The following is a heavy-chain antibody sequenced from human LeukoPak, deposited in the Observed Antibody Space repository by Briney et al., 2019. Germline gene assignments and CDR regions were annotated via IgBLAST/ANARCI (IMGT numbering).Heavy chain of an antibody. J-gene: IGHJ6*02. CDR3: ARRDFYNAMDV. CDR1: GYTFTSYA. Sequence: PGGSLRLSCAASGYTFTSYAMSWVRQAPGKGLEWLSAISGGGGGTYYADSVKGRFTISRDNSKNTLYLQMNSLRAEDTAVYYCARRDFYNAMDVWGQGTTVIV. V-gene: IGHV3-23*01. CDR2: ISGGGGGT.